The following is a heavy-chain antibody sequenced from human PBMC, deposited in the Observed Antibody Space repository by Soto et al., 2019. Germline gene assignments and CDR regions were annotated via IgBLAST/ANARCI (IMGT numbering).Heavy chain of an antibody. Sequence: KPSETLSLTCAVSGGSISSGGYSWSWIRQPPGKGLEWIGYIYHSGSTYYNPSLKSRVTISVDRSKNQFSLKLSSVTAADTAVYYCARDSLTGNYFDPWGQGTLVTVSS. D-gene: IGHD1-7*01. CDR2: IYHSGST. J-gene: IGHJ5*02. CDR1: GGSISSGGYS. V-gene: IGHV4-30-2*01. CDR3: ARDSLTGNYFDP.